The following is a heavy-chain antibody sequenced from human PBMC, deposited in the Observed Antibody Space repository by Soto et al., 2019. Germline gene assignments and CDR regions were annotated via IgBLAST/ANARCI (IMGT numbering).Heavy chain of an antibody. CDR1: GFTFSSYG. Sequence: QVQLVESGGGVVQPGRSLSLSCAASGFTFSSYGMHWVRQAPGKGLEWVAVIWYDGSNKYYADSVKGRFTISRDNSKHTLYLKTNNRRAGDTAVYYCAKGSRERRDWYFHLWGRGSLVTVSS. J-gene: IGHJ2*01. D-gene: IGHD6-25*01. CDR2: IWYDGSNK. V-gene: IGHV3-33*06. CDR3: AKGSRERRDWYFHL.